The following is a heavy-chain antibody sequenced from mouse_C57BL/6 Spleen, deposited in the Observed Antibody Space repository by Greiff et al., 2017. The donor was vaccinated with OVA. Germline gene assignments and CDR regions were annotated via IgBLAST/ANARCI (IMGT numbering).Heavy chain of an antibody. D-gene: IGHD1-1*01. V-gene: IGHV1-80*01. CDR3: ARGNYYGSSWYFDV. CDR1: GYAFSSYW. CDR2: IYPGDGDT. J-gene: IGHJ1*03. Sequence: QVQLQQSGAELVKPGASVKISCKASGYAFSSYWMNWVKQRPGKGLEWIGQIYPGDGDTNYNGKFKGKATLTADKSSSTAYLQLSSLTSEDSAVYFGARGNYYGSSWYFDVWGTGTTVTVSS.